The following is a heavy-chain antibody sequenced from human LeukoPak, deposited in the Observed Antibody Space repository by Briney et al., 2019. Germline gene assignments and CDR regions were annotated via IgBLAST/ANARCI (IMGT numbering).Heavy chain of an antibody. V-gene: IGHV3-74*01. Sequence: GGSLRLSCAASGFTVSSNYMSWVRQAPGKGLEWVSRINSDGSSTSYADSVKGRFTISRDNAKNTLYLQMNSLRDEDTAVYYCARAQWLDSFDYWGQGTLVTVSS. J-gene: IGHJ4*02. D-gene: IGHD6-19*01. CDR1: GFTVSSNY. CDR2: INSDGSST. CDR3: ARAQWLDSFDY.